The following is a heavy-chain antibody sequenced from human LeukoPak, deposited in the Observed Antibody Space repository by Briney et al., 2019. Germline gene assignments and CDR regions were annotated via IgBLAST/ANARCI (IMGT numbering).Heavy chain of an antibody. Sequence: GESLKISCKGSGYSFTSYWIGWVRQMPGKGLEWMGIIYPGGSDTRYSPSFQGQVTISADKSISTAYLQWSSLKASDTAMYYCARIYDFWSGYYRFDYWGQGTLVTVSS. CDR2: IYPGGSDT. V-gene: IGHV5-51*01. CDR3: ARIYDFWSGYYRFDY. J-gene: IGHJ4*02. CDR1: GYSFTSYW. D-gene: IGHD3-3*01.